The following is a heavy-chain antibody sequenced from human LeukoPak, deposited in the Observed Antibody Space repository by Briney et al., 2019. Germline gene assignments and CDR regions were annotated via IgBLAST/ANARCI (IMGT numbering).Heavy chain of an antibody. CDR2: IYTSGST. V-gene: IGHV4-4*07. CDR3: ASTPTSGSYPSFDY. Sequence: SETLSLTCTVSGGSISSYYWSWIRQPAGKGLEWIGRIYTSGSTNYNPSLKSRVTISVDTSKNQFSLKLSSVTAADTAVYYCASTPTSGSYPSFDYWGQGTLVTVSS. CDR1: GGSISSYY. J-gene: IGHJ4*02. D-gene: IGHD1-26*01.